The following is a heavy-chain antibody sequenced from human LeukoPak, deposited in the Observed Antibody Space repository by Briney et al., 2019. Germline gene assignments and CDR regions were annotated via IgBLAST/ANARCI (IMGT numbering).Heavy chain of an antibody. CDR3: ASEGIQLWLLDY. V-gene: IGHV3-30-3*01. CDR1: GFTFSSYA. J-gene: IGHJ4*02. CDR2: ISYDGSNK. Sequence: GGSLRLSCAASGFTFSSYAMHWVRQAPGKGLEWVAVISYDGSNKYYADSVKGRFTISRDNSKNTLYLQMNSLRAEDTAVYYCASEGIQLWLLDYWGQGTLVTVSS. D-gene: IGHD5-18*01.